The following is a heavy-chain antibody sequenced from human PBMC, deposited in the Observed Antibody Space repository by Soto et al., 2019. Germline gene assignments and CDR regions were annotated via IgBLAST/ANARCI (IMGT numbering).Heavy chain of an antibody. V-gene: IGHV3-30*18. D-gene: IGHD3-22*01. J-gene: IGHJ4*02. Sequence: GGSLRLSCADSGFTFSNYGMHWVRQAPGEGLEWVAAISYDGSNKYYADSVEGRFTISRDNSKSTVYLQMNSLRAEDTAIYYCAKDTYYYDSSGYYVFDYWGQGALVTVSS. CDR2: ISYDGSNK. CDR3: AKDTYYYDSSGYYVFDY. CDR1: GFTFSNYG.